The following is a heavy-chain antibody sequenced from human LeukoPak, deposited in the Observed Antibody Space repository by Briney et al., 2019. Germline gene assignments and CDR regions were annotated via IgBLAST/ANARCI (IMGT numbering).Heavy chain of an antibody. Sequence: GGSLRLSCAASGFTFSGSGMSWVRQAPGKGLEWISSSGDSDGSTYYADSLKGRFTISRDNSKDTLYLQMNNLRAEDTAVYYCAKGGCRGTCNPLAYWGQGALVTVSP. D-gene: IGHD2-15*01. V-gene: IGHV3-23*01. J-gene: IGHJ4*02. CDR1: GFTFSGSG. CDR2: SGDSDGST. CDR3: AKGGCRGTCNPLAY.